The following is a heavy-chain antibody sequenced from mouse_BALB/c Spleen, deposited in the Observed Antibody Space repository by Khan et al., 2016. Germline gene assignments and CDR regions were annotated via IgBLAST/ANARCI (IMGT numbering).Heavy chain of an antibody. J-gene: IGHJ2*01. Sequence: QVQLKQSGAELVRPGSSVKISCKASGYAFSSYWMNWVKQRPGQGLEWIGQIYPGDGDTNYNGKFKGKATLTAAKSSRTAYMQLSSLTSKDAAVDFCARESYGSSYWGQGTTLTVSS. CDR3: ARESYGSSY. CDR1: GYAFSSYW. CDR2: IYPGDGDT. V-gene: IGHV1-80*01. D-gene: IGHD1-1*01.